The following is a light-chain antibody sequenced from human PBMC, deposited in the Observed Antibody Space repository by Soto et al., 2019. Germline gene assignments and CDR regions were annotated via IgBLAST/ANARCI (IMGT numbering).Light chain of an antibody. CDR2: DAS. CDR3: QQRSNWTPVT. Sequence: EIVLTQSPATLSLSPGERATLSCRASQSVSSYLAWYQQKPGQAPRLLIYDASNRATGIPARFSGSGSGTDFTLTISSLEPEDFEIYYCQQRSNWTPVTFGGGTKVQIK. V-gene: IGKV3-11*01. CDR1: QSVSSY. J-gene: IGKJ4*01.